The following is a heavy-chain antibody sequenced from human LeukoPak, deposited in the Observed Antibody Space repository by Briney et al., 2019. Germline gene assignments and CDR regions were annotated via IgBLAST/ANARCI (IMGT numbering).Heavy chain of an antibody. CDR1: GFTFSSYA. CDR3: ARDPGYSYGLDY. V-gene: IGHV3-66*01. D-gene: IGHD5-18*01. CDR2: IYSGGST. Sequence: PGGSLRLSCAASGFTFSSYAMSWVRQAPGKGLEWVSVIYSGGSTNYADSVKGRFTISRDNSKNTLYLQMNSLRADDTAVYYCARDPGYSYGLDYWGQGTLVTVSS. J-gene: IGHJ4*02.